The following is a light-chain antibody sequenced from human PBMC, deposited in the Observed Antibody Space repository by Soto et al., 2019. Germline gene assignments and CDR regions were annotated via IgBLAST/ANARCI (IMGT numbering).Light chain of an antibody. CDR1: QSVSSTY. J-gene: IGKJ5*01. CDR2: GAS. Sequence: VLTQSPATLSLSPGERATLSCRASQSVSSTYLAWYQQKPGQAPRLLIYGASSRATGIPDRVSGSGSGTDFTLTISRLEPEDVAVDDCQQYGSSPITFGQGTRLEIK. V-gene: IGKV3-20*01. CDR3: QQYGSSPIT.